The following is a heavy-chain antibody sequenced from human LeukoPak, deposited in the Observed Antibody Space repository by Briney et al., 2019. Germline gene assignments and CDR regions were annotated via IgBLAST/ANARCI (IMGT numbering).Heavy chain of an antibody. D-gene: IGHD4-17*01. CDR3: ARDRDYGDYEDPSFADY. CDR1: GFTFNSYT. CDR2: ISSSSSYI. Sequence: AGGSLRLSCAASGFTFNSYTMNWVRQAPGKGLEWVSSISSSSSYIYYADSVKGRFTIARDNAKNSLYLQMHSLRAEDTAVYYCARDRDYGDYEDPSFADYWGQGTLVTVSS. V-gene: IGHV3-21*01. J-gene: IGHJ4*02.